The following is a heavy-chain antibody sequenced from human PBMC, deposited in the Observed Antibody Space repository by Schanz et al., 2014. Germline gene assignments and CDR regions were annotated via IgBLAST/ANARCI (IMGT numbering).Heavy chain of an antibody. Sequence: EVQLLESGGGLVQPGGSLRLSCVASGFTFFGSFAMSWVRQAPGKGLEWVSSISDSSSYIYYADSVKGRFTISRDNAKNSLYLQMNSLRAEDTAIYFCAKDAAYYDSVIFPDHWGQGTLVTVSS. J-gene: IGHJ4*02. V-gene: IGHV3-23*01. CDR3: AKDAAYYDSVIFPDH. CDR1: GFTFFGSFA. D-gene: IGHD3-22*01. CDR2: ISDSSSYI.